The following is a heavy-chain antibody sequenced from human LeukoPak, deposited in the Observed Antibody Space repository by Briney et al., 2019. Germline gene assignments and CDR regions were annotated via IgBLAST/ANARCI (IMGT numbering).Heavy chain of an antibody. CDR1: GFTFSSYA. Sequence: GGSLRLSCAASGFTFSSYAMSGVRQAPGKGLEWVSAISGSGGSTYYADSAKGRFTISRDNSKNTLYLQMNSLRAEDTAVYYCAKDRRFLEWLLSPTGFDYWGQGTLVTVSS. J-gene: IGHJ4*02. D-gene: IGHD3-3*01. CDR3: AKDRRFLEWLLSPTGFDY. CDR2: ISGSGGST. V-gene: IGHV3-23*01.